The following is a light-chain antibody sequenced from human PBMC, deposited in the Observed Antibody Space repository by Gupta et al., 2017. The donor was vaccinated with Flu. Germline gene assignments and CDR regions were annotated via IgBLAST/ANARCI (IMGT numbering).Light chain of an antibody. CDR2: AAS. J-gene: IGKJ2*03. Sequence: DIQMTQSPSSLSASVGDRVTITCRSSQSISNYLNWYQHRPGKGPELLIHAASSLESGVSSRFSGSGSGTDFTITISSLQPEDFVIYFCQQSYSRPYSFGQGTNLEIK. CDR1: QSISNY. V-gene: IGKV1-39*01. CDR3: QQSYSRPYS.